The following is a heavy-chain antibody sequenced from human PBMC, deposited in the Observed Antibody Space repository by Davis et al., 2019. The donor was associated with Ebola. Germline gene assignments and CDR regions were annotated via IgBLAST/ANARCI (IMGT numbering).Heavy chain of an antibody. Sequence: PSETLSLTCSVSGGSITSYSRAWIRQPPGKGLECLGYMYDSGSTNYNPSLKSRVTMSVDPSENRVSLKLTSVTAADTAVYYCARLNVVGGWSNWFDPWGQGTLVIVSS. V-gene: IGHV4-59*12. J-gene: IGHJ5*02. CDR1: GGSITSYS. CDR3: ARLNVVGGWSNWFDP. CDR2: MYDSGST. D-gene: IGHD2-15*01.